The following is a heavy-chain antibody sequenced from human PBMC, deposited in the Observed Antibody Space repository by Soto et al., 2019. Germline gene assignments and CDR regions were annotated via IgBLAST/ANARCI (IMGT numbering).Heavy chain of an antibody. CDR2: IYYSGST. D-gene: IGHD5-18*01. CDR3: AKDSGYNYGYFRWFDP. V-gene: IGHV4-30-4*02. J-gene: IGHJ5*02. CDR1: GGSISSGDYY. Sequence: PSETLSLTCTVSGGSISSGDYYWGWIRQPPGKGLEWIGYIYYSGSTYYNPSLKSRVTISVDTSKSQFSLKLSSVTAADTAVYYCAKDSGYNYGYFRWFDPWGQGTLVTVSS.